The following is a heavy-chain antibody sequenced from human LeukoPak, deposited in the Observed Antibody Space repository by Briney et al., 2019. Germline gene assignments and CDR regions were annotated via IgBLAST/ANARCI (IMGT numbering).Heavy chain of an antibody. V-gene: IGHV3-7*01. CDR3: ARDYDSSGYYLSSLYYYYGMDV. D-gene: IGHD3-22*01. J-gene: IGHJ6*02. Sequence: GGSLRLSCAASGFTFSSYWMSWVRQAPGKGLEWVANIKQDGSEKYYVDSVKGRFTISRDNAKNSLYLQMNSLRAEDTAVYYCARDYDSSGYYLSSLYYYYGMDVWGQGTTVTLSS. CDR1: GFTFSSYW. CDR2: IKQDGSEK.